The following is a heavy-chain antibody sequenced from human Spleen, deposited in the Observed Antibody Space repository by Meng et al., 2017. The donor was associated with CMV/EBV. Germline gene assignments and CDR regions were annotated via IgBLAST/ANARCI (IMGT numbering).Heavy chain of an antibody. CDR1: GGSISSYC. Sequence: SETLSLTCTVSGGSISSYCWNWIRQPPGKGLEWIGYIYYSGSTNYNPSLKSRVTISVDTAKYQFSLKLSSVTAADAAVYYCARGNYDSSGVGVDYWGQGTLVTVSS. J-gene: IGHJ4*02. D-gene: IGHD3-22*01. CDR3: ARGNYDSSGVGVDY. V-gene: IGHV4-59*12. CDR2: IYYSGST.